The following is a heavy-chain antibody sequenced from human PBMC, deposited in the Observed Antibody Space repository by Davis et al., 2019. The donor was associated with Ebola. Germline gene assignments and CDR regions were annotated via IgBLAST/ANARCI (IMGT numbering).Heavy chain of an antibody. CDR2: IITGGST. CDR3: ARGGYYDSSGYSHEAFDI. D-gene: IGHD3-22*01. V-gene: IGHV3-23*01. J-gene: IGHJ3*02. CDR1: GFTFSSYA. Sequence: GGSLRLSCAASGFTFSSYAMSWVRQAPGKGLEWVSAIITGGSTYYADSVKGRFTVSRDNAKNSVYLQVNSLRAEDTAVYHCARGGYYDSSGYSHEAFDIWGQGTMVTVSS.